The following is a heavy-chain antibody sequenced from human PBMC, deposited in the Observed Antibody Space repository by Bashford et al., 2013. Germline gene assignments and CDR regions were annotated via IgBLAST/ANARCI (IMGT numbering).Heavy chain of an antibody. CDR1: GDNVSSDSAA. J-gene: IGHJ4*02. V-gene: IGHV6-1*01. Sequence: SQTLSLTCVISGDNVSSDSAAWSWIRQSPSRGLEWLGRTYYRSKWSKWYYDYSQSVKSRIGISPDTSKNQFSLRLNSVTAADTAVYYCARELSWELPYFDYWGQGALVTVSS. CDR3: ARELSWELPYFDY. CDR2: TYYRSKWSKWYY. D-gene: IGHD5-24*01.